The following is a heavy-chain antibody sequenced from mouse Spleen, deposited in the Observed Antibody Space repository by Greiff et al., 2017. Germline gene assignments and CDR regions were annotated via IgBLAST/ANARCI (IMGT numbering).Heavy chain of an antibody. D-gene: IGHD2-4*01. CDR1: GYTFTSYW. V-gene: IGHV1-64*01. CDR2: IHPNSGST. J-gene: IGHJ3*01. Sequence: VQLQQPGAELVKPGASVKLSCKASGYTFTSYWMHWVKQRPGQGLEWIGMIHPNSGSTNYNEKFKSKATLTVDKSSSTAYMQLSSLTSEDSAVYYCARTAMITTGAWFAYWGQGTLVTVSA. CDR3: ARTAMITTGAWFAY.